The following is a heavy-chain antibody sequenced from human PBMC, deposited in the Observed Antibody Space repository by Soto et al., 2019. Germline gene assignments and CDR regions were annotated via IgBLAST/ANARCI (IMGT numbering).Heavy chain of an antibody. CDR2: ISGSGGST. Sequence: GGSLRLSCAASGFTFSSYAMSWVRQAPGKGLEWVSAISGSGGSTYYADSGKGRFTISRDNSKNTLYLQMNSLRAEDTAVYYCAKDFGNPRFAFDIWGQGTMVTVSS. J-gene: IGHJ3*02. V-gene: IGHV3-23*01. D-gene: IGHD3-3*01. CDR1: GFTFSSYA. CDR3: AKDFGNPRFAFDI.